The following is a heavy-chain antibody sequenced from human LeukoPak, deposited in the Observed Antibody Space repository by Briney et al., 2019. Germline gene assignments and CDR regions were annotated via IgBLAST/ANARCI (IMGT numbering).Heavy chain of an antibody. CDR1: GFTFDEYG. CDR3: ARDSFSGSSLDY. Sequence: PGGSLRLSCAASGFTFDEYGMSWVRQAPGQGLEWISSINCNCGSTAYAESVQGRFTISRDNAKNSLHLQMKSLRAEDTALYYCARDSFSGSSLDYWGQGALVTVSS. D-gene: IGHD1-26*01. V-gene: IGHV3-20*04. J-gene: IGHJ4*02. CDR2: INCNCGST.